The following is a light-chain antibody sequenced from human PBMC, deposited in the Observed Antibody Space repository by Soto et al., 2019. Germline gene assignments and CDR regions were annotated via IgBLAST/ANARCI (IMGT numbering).Light chain of an antibody. CDR2: GAS. CDR1: QNVGSN. Sequence: EVVLTQSPATLSVSPGERATLSCRASQNVGSNLAWYQHKPGQAPRLLISGASTRATGVPARFSGSGSGTEFALTISSLQSEDFTVYFCQQYNTRPQTFGQGTKVDTK. V-gene: IGKV3-15*01. CDR3: QQYNTRPQT. J-gene: IGKJ1*01.